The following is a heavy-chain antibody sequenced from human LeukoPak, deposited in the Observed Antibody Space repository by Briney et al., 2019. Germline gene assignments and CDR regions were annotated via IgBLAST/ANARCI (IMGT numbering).Heavy chain of an antibody. D-gene: IGHD3-10*01. CDR3: AKDSKRWKTYYYEAGSYYFDY. Sequence: HAGGSLRLSCAAPGFTFSSYGMHWVRQAPGKGLEWVAFIRYDGSNKYYADSVKGRFTISRDNSKNTLYLQMNSLRPEDTAVYYCAKDSKRWKTYYYEAGSYYFDYWGQGTRVTVSS. CDR1: GFTFSSYG. V-gene: IGHV3-30*02. J-gene: IGHJ4*02. CDR2: IRYDGSNK.